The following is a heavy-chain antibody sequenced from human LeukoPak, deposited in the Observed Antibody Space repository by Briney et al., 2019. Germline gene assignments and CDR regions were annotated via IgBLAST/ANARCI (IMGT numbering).Heavy chain of an antibody. D-gene: IGHD2-2*01. Sequence: ASVKVSCKASGYTFTRYYMHWVRQAPGQGLEWMGWINPNSGGTNYAQKFQGRVTMTRDTSISTAYMELSRLRSDDTAVYYCARGYCSSTSCKPWSGWFDPWGQGTLVTVSS. CDR2: INPNSGGT. V-gene: IGHV1-2*02. J-gene: IGHJ5*02. CDR1: GYTFTRYY. CDR3: ARGYCSSTSCKPWSGWFDP.